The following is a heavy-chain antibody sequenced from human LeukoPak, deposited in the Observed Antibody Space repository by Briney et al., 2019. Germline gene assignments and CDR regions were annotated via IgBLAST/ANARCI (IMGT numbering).Heavy chain of an antibody. J-gene: IGHJ4*02. D-gene: IGHD2/OR15-2a*01. V-gene: IGHV3-64D*09. CDR3: VKDLRSDFMGVLSRYLSY. CDR2: ISGNGGST. CDR1: GFTFSSFA. Sequence: GGSLRLSCSASGFTFSSFAMHWVRQAPGKGLEYVAPISGNGGSTYYADSVKGRFTISRDNSKSTLYLQMSSLRAEDTAVYLCVKDLRSDFMGVLSRYLSYWGQGTLVTVSS.